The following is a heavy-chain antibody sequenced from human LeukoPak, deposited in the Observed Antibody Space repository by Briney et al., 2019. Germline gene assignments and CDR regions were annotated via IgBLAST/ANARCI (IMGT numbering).Heavy chain of an antibody. CDR2: IYYSGTT. D-gene: IGHD5-24*01. Sequence: GSLRLSCAASGFTFSRYWMSWIRQPPGKGLEWIGFIYYSGTTNYNPSLKSRVTISVDTSKNQFSLKLSSVTAADTAVYYCARGGGLGRRDGNNDYWGQGTLVTVSS. CDR3: ARGGGLGRRDGNNDY. J-gene: IGHJ4*02. V-gene: IGHV4-59*01. CDR1: GFTFSRYW.